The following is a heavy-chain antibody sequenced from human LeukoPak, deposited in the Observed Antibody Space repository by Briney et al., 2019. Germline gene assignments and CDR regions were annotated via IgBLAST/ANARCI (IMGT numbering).Heavy chain of an antibody. Sequence: ASVKVSCTVSGYTLTELSMHWVRQAPGKGLEWMGGFDPEDGETIYAQKFQGRVTMTEDTSTDTAYMELSSLRSEDTAVYYCALGIAAAGRDFDYWGQGTLVTVSS. J-gene: IGHJ4*02. CDR1: GYTLTELS. D-gene: IGHD6-13*01. CDR3: ALGIAAAGRDFDY. CDR2: FDPEDGET. V-gene: IGHV1-24*01.